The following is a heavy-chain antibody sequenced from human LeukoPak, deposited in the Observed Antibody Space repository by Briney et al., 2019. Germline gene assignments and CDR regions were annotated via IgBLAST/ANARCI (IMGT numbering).Heavy chain of an antibody. Sequence: GRSLRLSCAASGFTFSSYGMQWVGQAPGKGLEGVAVISYDGSNKYYADSVKGRFTISRDNSKNTLYLQMNSLRAEDTAVYYCAKITMVRGAHHGMDVWGQGTTVTVSS. J-gene: IGHJ6*02. CDR2: ISYDGSNK. CDR1: GFTFSSYG. CDR3: AKITMVRGAHHGMDV. D-gene: IGHD3-10*01. V-gene: IGHV3-30*18.